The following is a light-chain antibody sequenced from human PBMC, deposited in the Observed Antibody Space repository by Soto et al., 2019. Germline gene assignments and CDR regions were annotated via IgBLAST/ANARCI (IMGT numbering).Light chain of an antibody. CDR1: QSVSSSY. V-gene: IGKV3-20*01. Sequence: EIVLTQSPGTLSLSPGERATLSCRASQSVSSSYLAWYRQKPRQAPRLVIYGASSRATGIPDRFSGRGSGTGFTLTISRLEPEDFAAYYGQQYGSSQVTFGQGTKLEIK. CDR3: QQYGSSQVT. J-gene: IGKJ2*01. CDR2: GAS.